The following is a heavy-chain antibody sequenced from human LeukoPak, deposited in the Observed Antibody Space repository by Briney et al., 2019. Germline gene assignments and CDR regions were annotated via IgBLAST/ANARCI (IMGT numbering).Heavy chain of an antibody. V-gene: IGHV3-23*01. CDR2: ISASGSAT. CDR3: AKVMDYGDPSRINYFDY. D-gene: IGHD4-17*01. Sequence: GGSLRLSCAASGFIFSNYGMNWVRQAPGKGLEWVTAISASGSATSYADSVRGRFTISRDNSKSTTYLQMNSLRAEDTAVFYCAKVMDYGDPSRINYFDYWGQGTLVTVSS. CDR1: GFIFSNYG. J-gene: IGHJ4*02.